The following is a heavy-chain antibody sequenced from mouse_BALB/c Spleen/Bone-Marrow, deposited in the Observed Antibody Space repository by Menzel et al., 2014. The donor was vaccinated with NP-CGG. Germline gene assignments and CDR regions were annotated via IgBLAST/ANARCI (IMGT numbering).Heavy chain of an antibody. CDR1: GFTFTDYY. V-gene: IGHV7-3*02. J-gene: IGHJ2*01. CDR2: IRNKANGYTT. Sequence: EVKLVESGGGLVQPGGSLRPSCATSGFTFTDYYMNWVRQPPGKALEWLGFIRNKANGYTTEYSASVKSRFTISRDNSQNILYLQMNTLRADDSATYYCARDKGRVFFDYWGQGTTLTVSS. CDR3: ARDKGRVFFDY.